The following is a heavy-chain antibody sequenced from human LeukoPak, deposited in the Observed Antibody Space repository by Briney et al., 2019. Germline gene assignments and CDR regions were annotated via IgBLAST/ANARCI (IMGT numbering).Heavy chain of an antibody. CDR2: INHSGST. CDR1: GGSFSGYY. J-gene: IGHJ4*02. CDR3: ARLGGYYDSSGSKNPGY. Sequence: SETLSLTCAVYGGSFSGYYWSWIRQPPGKGLGWIGEINHSGSTNYNPSLKSRVTISVDTSKNQFSLKLSSVTAADTAVYYCARLGGYYDSSGSKNPGYWGQGTLVTVSS. V-gene: IGHV4-34*01. D-gene: IGHD3-22*01.